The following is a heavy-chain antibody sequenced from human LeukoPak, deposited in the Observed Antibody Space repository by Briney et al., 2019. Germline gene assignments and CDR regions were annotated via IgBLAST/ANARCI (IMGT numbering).Heavy chain of an antibody. CDR2: ISSNGGST. J-gene: IGHJ5*02. Sequence: GGSLRLSCAASGFTFSSYAMHWVRQAPGKGLEYVSAISSNGGSTYYADSVKGRFTISRDNAKNTLYLQMNSLRDEDTAVYYCASLGTLVPWGQGTLVTVSS. CDR3: ASLGTLVP. D-gene: IGHD3-9*01. CDR1: GFTFSSYA. V-gene: IGHV3-64*02.